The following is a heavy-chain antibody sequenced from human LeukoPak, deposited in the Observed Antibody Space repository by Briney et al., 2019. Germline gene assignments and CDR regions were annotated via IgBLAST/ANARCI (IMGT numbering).Heavy chain of an antibody. J-gene: IGHJ6*02. V-gene: IGHV3-33*01. Sequence: PGRSLRLSCAASGFXFSSYGIHWVRQAPGKGQEWVALIWYDGSNKYYADSVKGRFTISRDNSKNTLYLQMNSLRAEDTAVYYCARDLVPAAMPTYYYYGMDVWGQGTTVTVSS. D-gene: IGHD2-2*01. CDR2: IWYDGSNK. CDR3: ARDLVPAAMPTYYYYGMDV. CDR1: GFXFSSYG.